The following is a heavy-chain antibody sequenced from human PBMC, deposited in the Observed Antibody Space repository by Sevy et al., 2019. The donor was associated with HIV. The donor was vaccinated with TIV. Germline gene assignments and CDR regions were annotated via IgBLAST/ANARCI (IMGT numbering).Heavy chain of an antibody. CDR2: ISSSSSYI. Sequence: GGSLRLSCAASGFTFSSYSMNWVRQAPGKGLEWVSSISSSSSYIYYADSVKGRFTISRDNAKNSLYLQMNSLRAEDTAVYYCARAAPYYDILTGYKDWGQRTLVTVSS. D-gene: IGHD3-9*01. CDR1: GFTFSSYS. J-gene: IGHJ4*02. CDR3: ARAAPYYDILTGYKD. V-gene: IGHV3-21*01.